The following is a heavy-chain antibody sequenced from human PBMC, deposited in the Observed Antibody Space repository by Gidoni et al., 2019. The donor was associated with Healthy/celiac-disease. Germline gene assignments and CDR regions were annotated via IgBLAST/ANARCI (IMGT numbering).Heavy chain of an antibody. CDR2: IYYSGST. CDR3: ARAKNYYGSGSYYNLLDY. J-gene: IGHJ4*02. D-gene: IGHD3-10*01. V-gene: IGHV4-59*01. CDR1: GGSISRYY. Sequence: QVQLQESGPGLVKPSETLSLTCTVSGGSISRYYWSWIRQPPGKGLEWIGYIYYSGSTNYNPSLKSRVTISVDTSKNQFSLKLSSVTAADTAVYYCARAKNYYGSGSYYNLLDYWGQGTLVTVSS.